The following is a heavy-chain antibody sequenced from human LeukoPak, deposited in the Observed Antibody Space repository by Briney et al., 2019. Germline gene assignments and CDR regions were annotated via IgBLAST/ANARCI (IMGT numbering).Heavy chain of an antibody. J-gene: IGHJ1*01. D-gene: IGHD3-16*01. CDR3: AKDDDWGRYKH. V-gene: IGHV3-23*01. CDR2: ISPSGGIT. Sequence: GGSLRLSCVASGFTFSSHGMNWVRQAPGKGLEWVSGISPSGGITYYTDSVKGRFTISRDNSKNTQSLQMNSLRAEDTAVYYCAKDDDWGRYKHWGQGTLVTVSS. CDR1: GFTFSSHG.